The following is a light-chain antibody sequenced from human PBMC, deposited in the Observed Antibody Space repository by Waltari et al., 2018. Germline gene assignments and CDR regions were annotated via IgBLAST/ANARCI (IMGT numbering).Light chain of an antibody. CDR1: PSVLYSSNNKNY. V-gene: IGKV4-1*01. CDR3: HQYYANPQT. Sequence: DIVMTQSPDSLAVSLGERATLNCKSSPSVLYSSNNKNYLAWYQHKSGQPPKLLIYWASTRESGVPDRFSGSGSGTDFSLTINNLQPEDVAVYYCHQYYANPQTFGQGTRVEIK. J-gene: IGKJ1*01. CDR2: WAS.